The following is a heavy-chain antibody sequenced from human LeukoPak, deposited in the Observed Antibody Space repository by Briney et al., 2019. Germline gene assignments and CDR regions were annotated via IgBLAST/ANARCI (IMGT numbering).Heavy chain of an antibody. J-gene: IGHJ4*02. CDR3: ARDPGSGYEEHFDY. CDR1: GFTFSRYE. Sequence: GGSLRLSCAASGFTFSRYEMNWVRQAPGKGLEWVSYITSSGSTIYYTDSVKGRFTISRHNAKDSLYLQMNSLRAEDTAVYYCARDPGSGYEEHFDYWGQGTLVTVSS. CDR2: ITSSGSTI. V-gene: IGHV3-48*03. D-gene: IGHD5-12*01.